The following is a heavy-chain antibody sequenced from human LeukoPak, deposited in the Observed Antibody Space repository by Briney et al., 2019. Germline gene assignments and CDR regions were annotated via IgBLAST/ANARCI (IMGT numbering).Heavy chain of an antibody. Sequence: GRSLRLSCVASGCTFSSYGMHWVRQAPGKGLEWVSNISSSDTTIHYADSVKGRFTISRDNARNSLYLQMNSLRAEDTAVYYCARSRRDNYYYYYGMDVWGQGTTVTVSS. CDR2: ISSSDTTI. J-gene: IGHJ6*02. D-gene: IGHD5-24*01. V-gene: IGHV3-48*04. CDR3: ARSRRDNYYYYYGMDV. CDR1: GCTFSSYG.